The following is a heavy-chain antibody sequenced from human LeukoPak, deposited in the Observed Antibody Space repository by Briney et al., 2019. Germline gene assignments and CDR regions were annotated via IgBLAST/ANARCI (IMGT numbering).Heavy chain of an antibody. CDR2: IIPIFGTA. Sequence: ASVKVSCKASGGTFSSYAISWVRQAPGQGLEWMGGIIPIFGTANYAQKFQGRVTITADESTSTAYMELSSLRSDDTAVYYCVFVLKKKAKYEILPGAFDIWGQGTMVTVSS. J-gene: IGHJ3*02. D-gene: IGHD3-9*01. CDR3: VFVLKKKAKYEILPGAFDI. V-gene: IGHV1-69*13. CDR1: GGTFSSYA.